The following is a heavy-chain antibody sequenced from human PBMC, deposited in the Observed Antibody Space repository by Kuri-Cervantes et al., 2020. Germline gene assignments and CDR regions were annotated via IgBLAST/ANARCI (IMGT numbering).Heavy chain of an antibody. CDR3: ARAPPDSSSWYQPSYYYYGMDV. Sequence: LSLTCAASGFTFSSYDMHWVRQATGKGLEWVSAIGTAGDTYYPGSVKGRFTISRENAKNSLYLQMNSLRAGDTAVYYCARAPPDSSSWYQPSYYYYGMDVWGQGTTVTVSS. V-gene: IGHV3-13*01. D-gene: IGHD6-13*01. CDR1: GFTFSSYD. CDR2: IGTAGDT. J-gene: IGHJ6*02.